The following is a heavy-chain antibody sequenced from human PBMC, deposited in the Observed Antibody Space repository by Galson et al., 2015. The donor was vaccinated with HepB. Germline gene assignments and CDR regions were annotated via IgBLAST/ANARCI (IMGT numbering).Heavy chain of an antibody. CDR3: ARAPSVFSCFDP. CDR2: ISAYNGNT. CDR1: GYTFTSYG. D-gene: IGHD5/OR15-5a*01. V-gene: IGHV1-18*01. Sequence: SVKVSCKASGYTFTSYGISWVRQAPGQGLEWMGWISAYNGNTNYAQKLQGRVTMTTDTSASTAYMELRSLRSDDTAVYYCARAPSVFSCFDPWGQGTLVTVSS. J-gene: IGHJ5*02.